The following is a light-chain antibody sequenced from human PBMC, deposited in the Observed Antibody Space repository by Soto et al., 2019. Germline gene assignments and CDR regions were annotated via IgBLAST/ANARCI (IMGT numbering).Light chain of an antibody. CDR1: TSNVGSHT. Sequence: QSVLTQPPSASATPGQKVTISCSGTTSNVGSHTVDWYQHVPGAAPKLLIYTNTERPSGVPDRFSGSKSGTSASLAISGLQSEDEADYYCAAWDDGLNGPVFGGGTKLTVL. J-gene: IGLJ2*01. V-gene: IGLV1-44*01. CDR2: TNT. CDR3: AAWDDGLNGPV.